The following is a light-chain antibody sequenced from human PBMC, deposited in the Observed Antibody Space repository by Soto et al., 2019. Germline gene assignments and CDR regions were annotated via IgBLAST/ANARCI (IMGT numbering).Light chain of an antibody. CDR1: QTVSSN. CDR3: QQYHVWLT. J-gene: IGKJ4*01. Sequence: EIVMTQSPATLSVSPGERVTLSCRASQTVSSNLAWYQQKPGQAPRLLIYHISTRASGIPDRFSGSGSGTEFTLTISSLQSDDLAVYYCQQYHVWLTFGGGTKVEIK. CDR2: HIS. V-gene: IGKV3-15*01.